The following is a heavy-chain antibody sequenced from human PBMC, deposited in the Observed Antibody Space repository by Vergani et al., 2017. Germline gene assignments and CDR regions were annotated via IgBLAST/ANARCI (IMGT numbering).Heavy chain of an antibody. CDR1: GFTFSSYS. Sequence: EVQLVESGGGLVKPGGSLRLSCAASGFTFSSYSMNWVRQAPGKGLEWVSSISSSSSYIDYADSVKGRFTISRDNAKNSLYLQMNSLRAEDTAVYYCAVASSVVPFDIWGQGTMVTVSS. J-gene: IGHJ3*02. D-gene: IGHD2-2*01. CDR3: AVASSVVPFDI. V-gene: IGHV3-21*01. CDR2: ISSSSSYI.